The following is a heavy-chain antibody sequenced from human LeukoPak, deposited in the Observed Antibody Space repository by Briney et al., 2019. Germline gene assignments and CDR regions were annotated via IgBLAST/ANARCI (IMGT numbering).Heavy chain of an antibody. V-gene: IGHV3-7*03. Sequence: GGSLRLSCEASDYWVTWVRQAPGKGLEWVANIKQDGSEKYYVDSVKGRFTISRDNAKNSVYLQMNSLRAEDTALYYCAKEKGGTVAVAGIGWFDPWGQGTLVTVSS. CDR2: IKQDGSEK. J-gene: IGHJ5*02. D-gene: IGHD6-19*01. CDR3: AKEKGGTVAVAGIGWFDP. CDR1: DYW.